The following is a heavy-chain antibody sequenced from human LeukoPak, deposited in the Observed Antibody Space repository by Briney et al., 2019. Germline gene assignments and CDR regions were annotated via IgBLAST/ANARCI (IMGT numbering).Heavy chain of an antibody. J-gene: IGHJ4*02. CDR3: ASELYF. CDR1: GFTFSSYT. V-gene: IGHV3-21*01. CDR2: ISRSGDSI. D-gene: IGHD3-10*01. Sequence: FSAASGFTFSSYTMNWVRLAPGKGLEWLSSISRSGDSIFYADSVKGRFTTSRDSDKTTLYLQMNSLRAEDTAVYYCASELYFWGQGTLVTVSS.